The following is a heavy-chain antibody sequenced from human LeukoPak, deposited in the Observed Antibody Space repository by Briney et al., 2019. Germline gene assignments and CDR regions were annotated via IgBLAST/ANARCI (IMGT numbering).Heavy chain of an antibody. Sequence: SGGSLRLSCAASGFIVSSNYMSWVRQAPGKGLEWVSVIYSGGNTYYAGSVKGRFTISRDESKNTLFLQMNSLTPEDTAVYYCARGQQLARLFDYWGQGTLVTVSS. CDR3: ARGQQLARLFDY. J-gene: IGHJ4*02. CDR2: IYSGGNT. V-gene: IGHV3-66*02. CDR1: GFIVSSNY. D-gene: IGHD1-1*01.